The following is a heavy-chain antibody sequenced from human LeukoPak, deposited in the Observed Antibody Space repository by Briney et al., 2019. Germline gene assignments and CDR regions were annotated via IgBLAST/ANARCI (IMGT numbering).Heavy chain of an antibody. CDR3: ARGGGKGRANPADIVVVPAARNWFDP. CDR1: GYTFTAYY. V-gene: IGHV1-2*02. CDR2: INPNSGGT. J-gene: IGHJ5*02. Sequence: GASVTVSCKASGYTFTAYYMHWVRQAPGQGLEWMGWINPNSGGTNYAQKFEGRVTMTRDTSISTAYMELSRLRSDDTAVYYCARGGGKGRANPADIVVVPAARNWFDPWGQGTLVTVSS. D-gene: IGHD2-2*01.